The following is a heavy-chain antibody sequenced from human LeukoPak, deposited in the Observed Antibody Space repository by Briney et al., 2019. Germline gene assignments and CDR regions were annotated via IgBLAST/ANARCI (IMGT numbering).Heavy chain of an antibody. CDR1: GFTFSSYW. J-gene: IGHJ6*03. V-gene: IGHV3-74*01. D-gene: IGHD5-24*01. CDR3: AKDRDGDGWDYYYYMDV. Sequence: PGGSLRLSCAASGFTFSSYWMHWVRHDPGKGLLWVSRIDTYGTITDYADSVKGRFTISRDNSKNTLYLQMNSLRAEDTAVYYCAKDRDGDGWDYYYYMDVWGKGTTVTISS. CDR2: IDTYGTIT.